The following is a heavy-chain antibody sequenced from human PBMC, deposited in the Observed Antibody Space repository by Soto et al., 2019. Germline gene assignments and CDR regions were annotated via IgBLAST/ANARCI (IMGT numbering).Heavy chain of an antibody. CDR2: ISAYNGNT. CDR1: GYTFTSYG. D-gene: IGHD6-19*01. CDR3: ARAWLGLTEITNYYYYYYMDV. J-gene: IGHJ6*03. Sequence: GASVKVSCKASGYTFTSYGISWVRQAPGQGLEWMGWISAYNGNTNYAQKLQGRVTMTTDTSTSTAYMELRSLRSDDTAVYYCARAWLGLTEITNYYYYYYMDVWGKGTTVTVSS. V-gene: IGHV1-18*01.